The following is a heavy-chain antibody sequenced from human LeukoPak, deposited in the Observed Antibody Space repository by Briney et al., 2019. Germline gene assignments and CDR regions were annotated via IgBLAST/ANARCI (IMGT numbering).Heavy chain of an antibody. CDR1: GYTFTGYY. J-gene: IGHJ4*02. V-gene: IGHV1-2*02. CDR2: INPNSGGT. D-gene: IGHD3-3*01. Sequence: ASVKVSCKASGYTFTGYYMHWVRQAPGQGLEWMGWINPNSGGTNYAQKFQGRVTMTRDTSISTAYMELSRLRSDDTAVYYCARDRERFWSGYPWALGYWGQGTLVTVSS. CDR3: ARDRERFWSGYPWALGY.